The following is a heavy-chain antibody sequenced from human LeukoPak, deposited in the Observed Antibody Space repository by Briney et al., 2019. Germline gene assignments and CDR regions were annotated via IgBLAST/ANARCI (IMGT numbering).Heavy chain of an antibody. CDR3: ARVGVDDSGNIIKYFFDY. CDR2: MNPNSGNT. Sequence: ASVKVSCKASGYTFTSYDINWVRQATGQGLEWMGWMNPNSGNTGYAQKFQGRVTMTRNTSISTAYMELSSLRSADTAVYYCARVGVDDSGNIIKYFFDYWGQGTLVTVSS. J-gene: IGHJ4*02. CDR1: GYTFTSYD. V-gene: IGHV1-8*01. D-gene: IGHD4-23*01.